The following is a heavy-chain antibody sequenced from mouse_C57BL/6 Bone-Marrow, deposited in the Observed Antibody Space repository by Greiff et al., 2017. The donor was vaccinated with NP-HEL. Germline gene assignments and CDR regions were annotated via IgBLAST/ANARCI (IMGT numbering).Heavy chain of an antibody. CDR1: GFNIKDDY. D-gene: IGHD1-1*02. CDR2: IDPEDGDT. V-gene: IGHV14-4*01. J-gene: IGHJ3*01. CDR3: TTPRLVAD. Sequence: VQLQQSGAELVRPGASVKLSCTASGFNIKDDYMHWVKQRPEQGLEWIGWIDPEDGDTEYASKFQGQATITADPYSNAAYLLLSRLTYEDTAVDYCTTPRLVADWGKGTLVTVSA.